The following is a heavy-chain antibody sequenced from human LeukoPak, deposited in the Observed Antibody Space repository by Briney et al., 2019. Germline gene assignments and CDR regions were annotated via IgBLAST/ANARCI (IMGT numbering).Heavy chain of an antibody. CDR2: INHSGST. CDR1: GGSFSGYH. D-gene: IGHD2-2*01. J-gene: IGHJ5*02. Sequence: SETLSLTCGVHGGSFSGYHWSWIRQPPGKGLEWIGEINHSGSTNYNSSLKSRVTISVDTSKNQFSLKLSSVTAADTAVYYCAKSSNLAYNWFDPWGQGTLVTVSS. CDR3: AKSSNLAYNWFDP. V-gene: IGHV4-34*01.